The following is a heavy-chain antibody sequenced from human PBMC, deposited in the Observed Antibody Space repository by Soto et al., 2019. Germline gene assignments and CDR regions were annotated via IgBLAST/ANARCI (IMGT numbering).Heavy chain of an antibody. CDR1: GGSISSSNW. CDR2: IYHSGST. CDR3: ARSEMATITGWYFDL. V-gene: IGHV4-4*02. D-gene: IGHD5-12*01. Sequence: QVQLQESGPGLVKPSGTLSLTCAVSGGSISSSNWWSWVRQPPGKGLEWIGEIYHSGSTNYNPSLKSRVTISVDTSKNQFSLKLSSVTAADTAVYYCARSEMATITGWYFDLWGRGTLVTVSS. J-gene: IGHJ2*01.